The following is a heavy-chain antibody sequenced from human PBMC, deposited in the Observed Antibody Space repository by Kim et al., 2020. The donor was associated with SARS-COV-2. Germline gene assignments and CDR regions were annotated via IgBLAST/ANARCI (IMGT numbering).Heavy chain of an antibody. D-gene: IGHD1-26*01. J-gene: IGHJ4*02. Sequence: YYAGSVKGRFTLSRENAKNSLYLQMNSLRAGDTAVYYCARRASGSPALDFWGQGTLVTVSS. V-gene: IGHV3-13*01. CDR3: ARRASGSPALDF.